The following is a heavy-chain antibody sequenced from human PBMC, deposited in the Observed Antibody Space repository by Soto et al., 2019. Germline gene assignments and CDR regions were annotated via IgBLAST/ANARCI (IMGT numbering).Heavy chain of an antibody. CDR2: IYYSGST. V-gene: IGHV4-59*01. CDR1: DGSISGFY. Sequence: SETLSLTCAVSDGSISGFYWSWIRQPPGKGLEWIGYIYYSGSTNYNPSLKSRVTISVDTSKNQFSLKLNSVTAADTAVYYCARHRGSVAGFDYWGQGTLVSVSS. J-gene: IGHJ4*02. CDR3: ARHRGSVAGFDY. D-gene: IGHD6-19*01.